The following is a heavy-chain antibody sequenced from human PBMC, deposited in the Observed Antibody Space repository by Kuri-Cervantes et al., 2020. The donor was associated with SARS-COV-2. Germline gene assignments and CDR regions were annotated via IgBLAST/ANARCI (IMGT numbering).Heavy chain of an antibody. D-gene: IGHD2-21*01. CDR3: AREGVVANDAFDI. CDR1: GFTFSSYA. CDR2: ISYDGSNK. V-gene: IGHV3-30-3*01. J-gene: IGHJ3*02. Sequence: GGSLRLSCAASGFTFSSYAMSGVRQAPGKGLEWVAVISYDGSNKYSADSVKGRFTISRDNSKNTLYFQMNSLRAEDAAVYYCAREGVVANDAFDIWGQGTMVTVSS.